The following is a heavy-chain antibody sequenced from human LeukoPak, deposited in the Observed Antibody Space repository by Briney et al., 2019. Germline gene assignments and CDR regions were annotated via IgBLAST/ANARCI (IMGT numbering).Heavy chain of an antibody. V-gene: IGHV3-21*01. CDR2: ISSSSSYI. Sequence: PGGSLRLSCAASGFTFSGYTMNWVRQAPGTGLEWVSSISSSSSYIYFADSVKGRFTISRDNAKNSLYLQMNSLRAEDTAVYYCARGLYGSGSQPFDCWGQGTLVTVSS. J-gene: IGHJ4*02. CDR1: GFTFSGYT. CDR3: ARGLYGSGSQPFDC. D-gene: IGHD3-10*01.